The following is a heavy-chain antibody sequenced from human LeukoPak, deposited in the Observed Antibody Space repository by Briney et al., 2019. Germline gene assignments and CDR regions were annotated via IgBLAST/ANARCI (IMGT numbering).Heavy chain of an antibody. J-gene: IGHJ4*02. D-gene: IGHD3-22*01. V-gene: IGHV1-8*01. Sequence: GASVKVSCKASGYTFTSYDINWVRQATGQGLEWMGWMNPNSGNTGYAQKYQGRVTMTRNTSISTAYMELSSLRSEDTAVYYSARERVNYYDSSGYYEDFDYWGQGTLVTVSS. CDR3: ARERVNYYDSSGYYEDFDY. CDR1: GYTFTSYD. CDR2: MNPNSGNT.